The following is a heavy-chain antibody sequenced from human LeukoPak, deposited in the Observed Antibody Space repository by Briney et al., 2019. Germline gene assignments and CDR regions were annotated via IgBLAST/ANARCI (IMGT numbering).Heavy chain of an antibody. CDR2: MSGSSVYI. CDR1: GFTFSSYT. J-gene: IGHJ3*02. V-gene: IGHV3-21*01. Sequence: GGSLRLSCAASGFTFSSYTMNWVRQAPGKGLEWVSCMSGSSVYIYYADSLKGRFTISRDNAKNSLYLQMNGLRAEDTAVYYRARVSVAGAVIDAFDMWGQGTMVTVSS. D-gene: IGHD6-19*01. CDR3: ARVSVAGAVIDAFDM.